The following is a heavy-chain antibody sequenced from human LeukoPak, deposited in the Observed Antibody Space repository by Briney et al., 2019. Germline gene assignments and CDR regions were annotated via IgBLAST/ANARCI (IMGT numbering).Heavy chain of an antibody. CDR3: AKDQGSGSYPLGDAFDI. Sequence: GSLRLSCAASGFTFSSYTMRWIRQAPGKGLEWVSSISGSNSYIFYADSVKGRFTVSRDNAKDSLYLQMNSLRAEDTALYYCAKDQGSGSYPLGDAFDIWGQGTMVTVSS. J-gene: IGHJ3*02. CDR2: ISGSNSYI. V-gene: IGHV3-21*04. D-gene: IGHD1-26*01. CDR1: GFTFSSYT.